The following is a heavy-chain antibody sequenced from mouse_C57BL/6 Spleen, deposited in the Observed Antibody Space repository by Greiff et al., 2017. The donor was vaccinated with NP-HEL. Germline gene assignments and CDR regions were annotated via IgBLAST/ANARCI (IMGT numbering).Heavy chain of an antibody. D-gene: IGHD2-2*01. J-gene: IGHJ4*01. CDR3: AGGGTMVTPYAMDY. Sequence: QVQLQQSGAELVKPGASVKISCKASGYAFSSYWMNWVKQRPGKGLEWIGQIYPGDGDTNYNGKFKGKATLTADKSSSTAYMQLSSLTSEDSAVYFCAGGGTMVTPYAMDYWGQGTSVTVSS. V-gene: IGHV1-80*01. CDR1: GYAFSSYW. CDR2: IYPGDGDT.